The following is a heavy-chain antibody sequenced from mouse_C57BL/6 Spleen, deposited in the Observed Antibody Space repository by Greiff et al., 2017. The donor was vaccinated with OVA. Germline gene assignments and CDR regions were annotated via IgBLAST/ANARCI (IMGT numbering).Heavy chain of an antibody. J-gene: IGHJ1*03. CDR2: IYPGSGNT. D-gene: IGHD2-2*01. V-gene: IGHV1-84*01. CDR1: GYTFTDYY. CDR3: ARRYYGYDDWYFDV. Sequence: VQLVESGPELVQPGASVKISCKASGYTFTDYYINWVKQRPGQGLEWIGWIYPGSGNTKYIEKFKGKATLTVDTSSSTAYMQLSSLTSEDSAVYVCARRYYGYDDWYFDVWGTGTTLTVSS.